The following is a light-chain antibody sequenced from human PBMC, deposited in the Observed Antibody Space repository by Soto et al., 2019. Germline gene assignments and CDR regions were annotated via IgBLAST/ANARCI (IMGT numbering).Light chain of an antibody. V-gene: IGKV1-27*01. CDR3: QKCGIAPFT. CDR1: QGISNY. J-gene: IGKJ4*01. CDR2: AAS. Sequence: DIQMTQSPSSLSASVGDRVTITCRASQGISNYLAWYQQKPGKVPKLLIYAASTLQYGVPSRFSGSGSGTDFTLTISSLQPEDVATYYCQKCGIAPFTFGGGTKVELK.